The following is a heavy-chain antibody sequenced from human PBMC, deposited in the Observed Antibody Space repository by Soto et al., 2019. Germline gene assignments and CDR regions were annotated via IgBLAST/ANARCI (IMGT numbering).Heavy chain of an antibody. J-gene: IGHJ4*02. D-gene: IGHD3-10*01. CDR3: AREGDAFGAPFDS. V-gene: IGHV4-30-4*01. CDR1: GGSISSGNYY. CDR2: IHYSGST. Sequence: QVQLQESGPGLVKPSQTLSLTCTVSGGSISSGNYYWSWIRQPPGKGLEWIGYIHYSGSTHYNPSLKSPVTISVDTSKNQFSLKLSSVTAADTAVYYCAREGDAFGAPFDSWGQGTLVTVSS.